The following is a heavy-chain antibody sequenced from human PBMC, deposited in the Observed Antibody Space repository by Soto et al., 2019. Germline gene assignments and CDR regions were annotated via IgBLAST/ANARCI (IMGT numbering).Heavy chain of an antibody. CDR3: ARGFTYGYFDY. Sequence: GGSLRLSCAASGFTVNSNYMTWVRQAPGKGLEWVSVIYSGGTTDYADSVKGRFTISRDTSKNTLSLQMNSLRAEDTAVYYCARGFTYGYFDYWGQGTLVTVSS. J-gene: IGHJ4*02. CDR2: IYSGGTT. D-gene: IGHD5-18*01. CDR1: GFTVNSNY. V-gene: IGHV3-53*01.